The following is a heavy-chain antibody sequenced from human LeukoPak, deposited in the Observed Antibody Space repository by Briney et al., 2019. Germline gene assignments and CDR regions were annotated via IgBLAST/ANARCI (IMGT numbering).Heavy chain of an antibody. CDR1: GGSISSSSYY. CDR3: ATQILGYCSGCSCSWGFHFDY. V-gene: IGHV4-39*01. CDR2: IYYSGST. Sequence: SETLSLTCTVSGGSISSSSYYWGWIRQPPGKGLEWIGSIYYSGSTYYNPSLKSRVAISVDTSKNQFSLKLSSVTAADTAVYYCATQILGYCSGCSCSWGFHFDYWGQGTLVTVSS. D-gene: IGHD2-15*01. J-gene: IGHJ4*02.